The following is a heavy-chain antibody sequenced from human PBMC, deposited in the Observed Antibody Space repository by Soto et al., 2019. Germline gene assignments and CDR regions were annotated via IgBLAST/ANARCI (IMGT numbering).Heavy chain of an antibody. Sequence: EVQLVESGGGLVQPGRSLRLSCVASGFTADDYAMHWVRQAPGKGLEWVSGISSNSDTIDYADSVKGRFTISRDKAKKSLFLQMNSLRPEDTALYYCAKDMKWGWMTTIHYFDSWGQGTLVTVSS. J-gene: IGHJ4*02. CDR1: GFTADDYA. CDR2: ISSNSDTI. V-gene: IGHV3-9*02. D-gene: IGHD4-17*01. CDR3: AKDMKWGWMTTIHYFDS.